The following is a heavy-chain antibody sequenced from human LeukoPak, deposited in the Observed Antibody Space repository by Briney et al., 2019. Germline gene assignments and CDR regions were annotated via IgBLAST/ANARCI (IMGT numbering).Heavy chain of an antibody. CDR3: ARDYGIYSYTTGGNAFDI. D-gene: IGHD5-18*01. V-gene: IGHV3-48*01. CDR2: ISSSSSTI. CDR1: GFTFSSYS. Sequence: PGGSLRLSCAASGFTFSSYSMNWVRQAPGKGLEWVSYISSSSSTIYYADSVKGRFTISRDNAKNSLYLQMNSLRAEDTALYYCARDYGIYSYTTGGNAFDIWGQGTMVTVSS. J-gene: IGHJ3*02.